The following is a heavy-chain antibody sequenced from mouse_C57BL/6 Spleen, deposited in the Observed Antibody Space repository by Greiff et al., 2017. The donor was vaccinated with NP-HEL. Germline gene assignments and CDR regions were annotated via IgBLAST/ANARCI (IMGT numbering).Heavy chain of an antibody. CDR1: GFTFSSYG. Sequence: EVKVVESGGDLVKPGGSLKLSCAASGFTFSSYGMSWVRQTPDKRLEWVATISSGGSYTYYPDSVKGRFTISRDNAKNTLYLQMSSLKSEDTAMYYCARARDGYMDYWGQGTSVTVSS. CDR2: ISSGGSYT. V-gene: IGHV5-6*01. J-gene: IGHJ4*01. D-gene: IGHD2-3*01. CDR3: ARARDGYMDY.